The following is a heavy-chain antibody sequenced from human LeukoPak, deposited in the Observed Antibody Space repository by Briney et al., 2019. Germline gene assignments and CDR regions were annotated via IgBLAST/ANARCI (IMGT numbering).Heavy chain of an antibody. CDR2: ISSSGSTI. CDR3: ARGLWQRYNWTPHVY. D-gene: IGHD1-20*01. Sequence: GGSLSLSCAPSGFTFSSYEMKWVRQAPGKGLEWVSYISSSGSTIYYADSVKGRFTISRDNAKNSLYPHMNSLRAEDTAVYDCARGLWQRYNWTPHVYWGQGTLVTVSS. J-gene: IGHJ4*02. V-gene: IGHV3-48*03. CDR1: GFTFSSYE.